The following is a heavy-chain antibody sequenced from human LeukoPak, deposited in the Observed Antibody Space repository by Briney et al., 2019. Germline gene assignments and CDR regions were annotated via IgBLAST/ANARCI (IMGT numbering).Heavy chain of an antibody. J-gene: IGHJ4*02. D-gene: IGHD6-6*01. CDR3: VKVRYSSSFFFDY. CDR2: INSNGGRT. V-gene: IGHV3-64D*09. CDR1: GFTFTNYA. Sequence: PGGSLRLSCSTSGFTFTNYAMHWVRQAPGKGLEYVSAINSNGGRTNYADSVKGRFTISRDNSKDTLYLQMSSLRVEDTAVYYCVKVRYSSSFFFDYWGQGTLVTVSS.